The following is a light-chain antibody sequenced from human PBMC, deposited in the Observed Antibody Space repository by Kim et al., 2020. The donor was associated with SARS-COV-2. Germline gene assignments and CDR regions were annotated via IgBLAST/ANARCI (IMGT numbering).Light chain of an antibody. CDR2: EGT. V-gene: IGLV2-8*01. CDR1: TSDGGSYSYKY. CDR3: SSHAITDNAYVI. J-gene: IGLJ2*01. Sequence: ISCTGTTSDGGSYSYKYVSWYQQHPGKAPKLIIYEGTKRPSGVPDRFSGSKSGNTASLIVSGLQAEDEADYYCSSHAITDNAYVIFGGGTQLTVL.